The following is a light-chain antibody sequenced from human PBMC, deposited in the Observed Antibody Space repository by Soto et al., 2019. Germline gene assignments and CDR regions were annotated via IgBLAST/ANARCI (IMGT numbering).Light chain of an antibody. V-gene: IGKV1-5*03. CDR2: KAS. CDR1: QSIGSW. Sequence: DIEMTQSPYTLSPSVGDRVTITCRASQSIGSWLAWYQQKPEKAPKLLIYKASSVESGVPSRFSGSGSGTEFTLTISSLQPDDFATYYCQQYNSYSKTFGQGTKVDI. CDR3: QQYNSYSKT. J-gene: IGKJ1*01.